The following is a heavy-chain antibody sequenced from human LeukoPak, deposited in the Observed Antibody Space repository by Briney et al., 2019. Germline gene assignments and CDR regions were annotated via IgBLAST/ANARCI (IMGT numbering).Heavy chain of an antibody. Sequence: SETLSLTCTVSGGSISSYYWSWIRQPPGKGLEWIGYIYYSGSTNYNPSLKSRVTISVDTSKNQFSLKLSSVTAADTAVYYCARAAAGTTWFDPWGQGTLVTVSS. CDR3: ARAAAGTTWFDP. J-gene: IGHJ5*02. D-gene: IGHD1-7*01. V-gene: IGHV4-59*01. CDR1: GGSISSYY. CDR2: IYYSGST.